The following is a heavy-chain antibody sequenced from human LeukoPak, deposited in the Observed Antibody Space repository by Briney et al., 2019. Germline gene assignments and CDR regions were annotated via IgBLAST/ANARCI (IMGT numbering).Heavy chain of an antibody. D-gene: IGHD6-13*01. CDR1: GGSISSGSYC. CDR2: IHISGNT. CDR3: ARGGSSSWYRFDY. Sequence: SETLSLACTVSGGSISSGSYCWSWIRQPAGKGLEWIGHIHISGNTNYNPSLKSRVTISVDTSKNQFSLKLSSVTAADTAVYYCARGGSSSWYRFDYWGQGTLVTVSS. V-gene: IGHV4-61*10. J-gene: IGHJ4*02.